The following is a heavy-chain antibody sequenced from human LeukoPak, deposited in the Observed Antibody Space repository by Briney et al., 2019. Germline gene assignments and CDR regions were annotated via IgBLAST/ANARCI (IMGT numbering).Heavy chain of an antibody. V-gene: IGHV3-21*01. CDR1: GFTFSSHS. CDR2: ISSSSSYI. D-gene: IGHD6-13*01. J-gene: IGHJ4*02. CDR3: ARVLGYSNSWYPDH. Sequence: GGSLRLSCAASGFTFSSHSLMWVRQAPGKGLEWVSSISSSSSYIYYADSVKGRFTISRDNAKNSLYLQMNSLRAEDTAVYYCARVLGYSNSWYPDHWGQGTLVTVSS.